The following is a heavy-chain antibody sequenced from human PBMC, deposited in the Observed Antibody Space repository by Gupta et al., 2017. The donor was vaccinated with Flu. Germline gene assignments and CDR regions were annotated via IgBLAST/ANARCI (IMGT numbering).Heavy chain of an antibody. CDR1: GFTFSDYY. CDR3: ARPFYSSSGEPPDYYYYYGMDV. CDR2: ISSSGSTI. D-gene: IGHD6-6*01. J-gene: IGHJ6*02. Sequence: QVQLVESGGGLVKPGGSLRLSCAASGFTFSDYYMSWIRQAPGKGLEWVSYISSSGSTIYYADSVKGRFTISRDNAKNSLYLQMNSLRAEDTAVYYCARPFYSSSGEPPDYYYYYGMDVWGQGTTVTVSS. V-gene: IGHV3-11*01.